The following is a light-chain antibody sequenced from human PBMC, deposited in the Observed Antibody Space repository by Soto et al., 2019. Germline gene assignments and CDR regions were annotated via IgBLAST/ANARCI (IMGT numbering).Light chain of an antibody. V-gene: IGKV4-1*01. Sequence: DIVMTQSPDSLAVSLGERATINCKSSQSVLYSSNNENYLAWYQQKPGQPPKLLIYWASTRESGVPDRFSGSGSGTDFTLTVSSLQAEDVAVYYCQQYDNTPLTFGGGTKVEIK. CDR2: WAS. CDR1: QSVLYSSNNENY. CDR3: QQYDNTPLT. J-gene: IGKJ4*01.